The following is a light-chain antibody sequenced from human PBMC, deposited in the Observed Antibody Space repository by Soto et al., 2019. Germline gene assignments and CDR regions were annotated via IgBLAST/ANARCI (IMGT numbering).Light chain of an antibody. Sequence: QSVLTQPASGSGSPGQSITISCTGTSSDVGGYNYVSWYQQHPGKAPKLMIYDVSNRPSGVSNRFSGSKSGNTASLTISGFQAENEADYYCSSYTTSSTFYVFGTGTKVTVL. CDR3: SSYTTSSTFYV. CDR2: DVS. V-gene: IGLV2-14*01. J-gene: IGLJ1*01. CDR1: SSDVGGYNY.